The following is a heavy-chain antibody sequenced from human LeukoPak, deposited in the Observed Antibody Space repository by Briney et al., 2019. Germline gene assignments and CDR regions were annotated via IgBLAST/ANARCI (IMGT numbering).Heavy chain of an antibody. CDR1: GYSFTSYW. Sequence: GESLKISCKGSGYSFTSYWIGWVRQMPGKGLEWMGSIYPGDSDTRYSPSFQGQVTISADKSISTAYLQWSSLKASDTAMYYCARHPPPLYSGYDLGFDYWGQGTLVTVSS. V-gene: IGHV5-51*01. J-gene: IGHJ4*02. D-gene: IGHD5-12*01. CDR2: IYPGDSDT. CDR3: ARHPPPLYSGYDLGFDY.